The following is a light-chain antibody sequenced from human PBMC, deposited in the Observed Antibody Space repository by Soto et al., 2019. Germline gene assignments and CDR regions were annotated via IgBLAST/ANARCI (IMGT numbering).Light chain of an antibody. CDR1: QDIKTY. CDR2: GTF. V-gene: IGKV1-9*01. CDR3: QHLNNYPPFT. J-gene: IGKJ3*01. Sequence: IQLTQSPSSLSASVGDRVSITCRASQDIKTYLAWYQQKQGKAPKLLISGTFTLQSGVPSRFNGSGSGTDFTLTISRLQPEDFAPYYCQHLNNYPPFTFGPGTKVD.